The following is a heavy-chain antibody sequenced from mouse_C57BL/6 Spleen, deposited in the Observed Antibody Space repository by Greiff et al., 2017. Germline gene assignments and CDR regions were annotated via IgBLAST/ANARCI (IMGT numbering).Heavy chain of an antibody. CDR1: GYAFSSYW. Sequence: VQLQQSGAELVKPGASVKLSCKASGYAFSSYWMTWVKQRPGKGLEWIGQIYPGDGDTNYNGKFKGKATLTAAKSSSTAYMQLSSLNSEDSAVDFCARGDTTVVADWYFDGWGTGTTVTVSS. V-gene: IGHV1-80*01. J-gene: IGHJ1*03. CDR2: IYPGDGDT. D-gene: IGHD1-1*01. CDR3: ARGDTTVVADWYFDG.